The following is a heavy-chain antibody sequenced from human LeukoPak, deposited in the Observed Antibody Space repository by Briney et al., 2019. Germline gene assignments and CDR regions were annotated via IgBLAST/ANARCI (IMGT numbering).Heavy chain of an antibody. D-gene: IGHD3-3*01. Sequence: SETLSLTCTVSGGSISSYYWSWIRQPPVKGLEWIGYIYYSGSTNYNPSLKSRVTISVDTSKNQFSLKLSSVTAADTAVYYCARQSPIYYFDYWGQGTLVTVSS. V-gene: IGHV4-59*08. CDR2: IYYSGST. J-gene: IGHJ4*02. CDR1: GGSISSYY. CDR3: ARQSPIYYFDY.